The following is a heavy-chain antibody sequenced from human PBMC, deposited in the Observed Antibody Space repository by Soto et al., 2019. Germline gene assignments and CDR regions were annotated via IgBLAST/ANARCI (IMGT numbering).Heavy chain of an antibody. Sequence: SESLSLPWTLSGSYISSYYWSSLRQPPGKGLEWIGYIYYSGSTNYNPSLKSRVTISVDTSKNQCSLKLSSVTAADTAVYYCARVRGDLGSGSYSLEYWGQGTLVTVSS. CDR3: ARVRGDLGSGSYSLEY. D-gene: IGHD3-10*01. CDR1: GSYISSYY. CDR2: IYYSGST. J-gene: IGHJ4*02. V-gene: IGHV4-59*01.